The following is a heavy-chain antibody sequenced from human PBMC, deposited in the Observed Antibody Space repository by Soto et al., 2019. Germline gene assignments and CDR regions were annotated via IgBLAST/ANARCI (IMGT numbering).Heavy chain of an antibody. V-gene: IGHV3-33*01. CDR1: GFTFSSYG. Sequence: QVQMVESGGGVVQPGRSLRLSCEASGFTFSSYGMHWVRQAPGKGLEWVAVIWYDASNKYYADSVKGRFTISRDNSKNTLYLQMNSRRAEDTAVYYCAFGGGFGEFSEGLIGGLDYWGQGTLVTVSS. J-gene: IGHJ4*02. D-gene: IGHD3-10*01. CDR3: AFGGGFGEFSEGLIGGLDY. CDR2: IWYDASNK.